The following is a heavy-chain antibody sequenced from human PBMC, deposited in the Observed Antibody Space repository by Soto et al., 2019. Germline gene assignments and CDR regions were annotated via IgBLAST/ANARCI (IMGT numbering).Heavy chain of an antibody. CDR3: ARDRYGSEQENWFDP. CDR1: GGSISSYY. V-gene: IGHV4-4*07. J-gene: IGHJ5*02. D-gene: IGHD3-10*01. Sequence: SETLSLTCTVSGGSISSYYWSWIRQPAGKGLEWIGRIYTSGSTNYNPSLKSRVTMSVDTSKNQFSLKLSSVTAADTAVYYCARDRYGSEQENWFDPWGQGTLVTVSS. CDR2: IYTSGST.